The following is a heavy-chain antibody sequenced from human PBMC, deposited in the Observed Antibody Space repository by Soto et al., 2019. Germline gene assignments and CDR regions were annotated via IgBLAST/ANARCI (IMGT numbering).Heavy chain of an antibody. Sequence: EVQLVQSGGDLVQPGGSLRLSCVASGFTFSTYWMTWVRQAPGMGLEWVAGIKEDGSEEVYVDSVKGRFSISRDNAKTSLYLHLNSLRAEDTAVYYCATAISSPFSNFDYWGQGSLVTVSS. V-gene: IGHV3-7*01. D-gene: IGHD2-2*01. CDR2: IKEDGSEE. CDR3: ATAISSPFSNFDY. J-gene: IGHJ4*02. CDR1: GFTFSTYW.